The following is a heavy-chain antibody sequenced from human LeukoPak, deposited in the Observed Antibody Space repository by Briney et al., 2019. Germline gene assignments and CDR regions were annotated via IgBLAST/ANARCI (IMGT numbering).Heavy chain of an antibody. CDR3: ARSRYSSSSRYFQH. CDR1: GYSYTNYW. D-gene: IGHD6-6*01. Sequence: GESLKISCKGSGYSYTNYWISWVRQMPGKGLEWMGIIYPGDSDTRYSPSFQGQVTISADKSISTAYLQWSSLKASDTAMYYCARSRYSSSSRYFQHWGQGTLVTVSS. V-gene: IGHV5-51*01. CDR2: IYPGDSDT. J-gene: IGHJ1*01.